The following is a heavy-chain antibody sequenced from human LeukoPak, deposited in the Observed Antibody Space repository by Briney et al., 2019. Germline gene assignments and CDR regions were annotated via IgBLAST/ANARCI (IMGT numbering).Heavy chain of an antibody. CDR2: INHSGST. CDR1: GGSISSYY. Sequence: SETLSLTCTVSGGSISSYYWSWIRQPPGKGLEWIGEINHSGSTNYNPSLKSRVTISVDTSKNQFSLKLSSVTAADTAVYYCARADSSSWPFAYYFDYWGQGTLVTVSS. V-gene: IGHV4-34*01. CDR3: ARADSSSWPFAYYFDY. D-gene: IGHD6-13*01. J-gene: IGHJ4*02.